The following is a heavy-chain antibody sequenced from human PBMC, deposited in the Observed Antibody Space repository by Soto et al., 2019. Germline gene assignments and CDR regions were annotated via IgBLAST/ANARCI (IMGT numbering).Heavy chain of an antibody. V-gene: IGHV3-73*01. J-gene: IGHJ3*02. CDR2: IRSKANSYAT. CDR1: GFTFSGSA. Sequence: EVQLVESGGGLVQPGGSLKLSCAASGFTFSGSAMHWVRQASGKGLEWVGRIRSKANSYATAYAASVKGRFTISRDDSKNTAYLQMNSLKTEDTAVYYCTIPLLPVAGDALDIWGQGTMVTVSS. D-gene: IGHD6-19*01. CDR3: TIPLLPVAGDALDI.